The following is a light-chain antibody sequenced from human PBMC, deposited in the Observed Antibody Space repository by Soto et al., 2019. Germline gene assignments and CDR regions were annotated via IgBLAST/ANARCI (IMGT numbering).Light chain of an antibody. V-gene: IGLV1-47*02. CDR3: SAWDDSLSGWA. CDR1: SSNIGSNY. Sequence: QSALTQPPSASGTPGQRVTISCSGSSSNIGSNYVYWYQQLPGTTPKVLMFSNNQRPSGVPDRFSASKSGTSASLAISGLRSEDESDYYCSAWDDSLSGWAFGGGTQLTVL. J-gene: IGLJ3*02. CDR2: SNN.